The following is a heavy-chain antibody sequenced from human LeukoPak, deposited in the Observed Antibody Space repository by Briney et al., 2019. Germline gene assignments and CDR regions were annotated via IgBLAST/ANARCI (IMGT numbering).Heavy chain of an antibody. V-gene: IGHV3-66*04. CDR3: ARLVSSLHFDY. CDR2: IYNDGNT. D-gene: IGHD6-6*01. Sequence: GGSLRLSCAASGFTFSSYAMSWVRQAPGKGLEWVSLIYNDGNTYYADSVKGRFTISRDNSKNTLYLHMNSLRAEDTAVYYCARLVSSLHFDYWGQGTLVTVSS. CDR1: GFTFSSYA. J-gene: IGHJ4*02.